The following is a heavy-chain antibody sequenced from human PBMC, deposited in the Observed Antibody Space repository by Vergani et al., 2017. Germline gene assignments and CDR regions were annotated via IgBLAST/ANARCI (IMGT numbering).Heavy chain of an antibody. CDR2: ITPVYGTA. D-gene: IGHD3-10*01. V-gene: IGHV1-69*08. J-gene: IGHJ6*02. CDR3: ARAVITDYYYYGMDV. CDR1: KDTFTAST. Sequence: VQLVQSGSEVKKPGSSVKVSCKASKDTFTASTVSWVRQAPGQGPEWMGRITPVYGTANNAPNFQGRLTLTADRETTTFYMELTSLKSEDTAVYYCARAVITDYYYYGMDVWGQGTTVTVAS.